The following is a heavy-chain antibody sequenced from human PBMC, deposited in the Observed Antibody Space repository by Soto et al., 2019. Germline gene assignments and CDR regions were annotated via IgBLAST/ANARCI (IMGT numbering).Heavy chain of an antibody. CDR3: ARERYYYDSSGYYEAVLNAFDI. V-gene: IGHV3-33*01. D-gene: IGHD3-22*01. J-gene: IGHJ3*02. CDR1: GFTFSSYG. CDR2: IWYDGSNK. Sequence: GGSLRLSCAASGFTFSSYGMHWVRQAPGKGLEWVAVIWYDGSNKYYADSVKGRFTISRDNSKNTLYLQMNSLRAEDTAVYYCARERYYYDSSGYYEAVLNAFDIWGQGTMVTVSS.